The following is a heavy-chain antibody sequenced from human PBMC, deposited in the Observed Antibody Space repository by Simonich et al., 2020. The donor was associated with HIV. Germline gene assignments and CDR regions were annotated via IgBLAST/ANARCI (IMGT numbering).Heavy chain of an antibody. Sequence: QVQLVQSGAEVKKPGASVKVSCKASGYTFTAYDMHWVRQAPGQGLEWMGWSNPKNGDTNIAQKFQGRVSMISDTSISTAFMELSSLRSDDTAVYYCARGPNTGGYDSFGGQGTLVTVSS. V-gene: IGHV1-2*02. J-gene: IGHJ4*02. D-gene: IGHD5-12*01. CDR1: GYTFTAYD. CDR2: SNPKNGDT. CDR3: ARGPNTGGYDSF.